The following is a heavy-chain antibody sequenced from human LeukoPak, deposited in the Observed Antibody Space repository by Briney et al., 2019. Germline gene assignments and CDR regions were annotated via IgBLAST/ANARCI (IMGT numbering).Heavy chain of an antibody. CDR1: GFTFSSYW. CDR2: IKQDGSVK. D-gene: IGHD3-10*01. CDR3: ARDPSGSPVFDP. Sequence: GGSLRLSCAASGFTFSSYWMNWVRQAPGKGLEWVANIKQDGSVKNYVDSVKGRFTISRDNAENSLFLQMNSLRAEDTAVYYCARDPSGSPVFDPWGQGTLVTVSS. J-gene: IGHJ5*02. V-gene: IGHV3-7*01.